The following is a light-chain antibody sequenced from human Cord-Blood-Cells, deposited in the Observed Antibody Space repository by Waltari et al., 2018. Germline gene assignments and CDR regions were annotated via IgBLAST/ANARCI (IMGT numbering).Light chain of an antibody. CDR1: VLAKKY. CDR3: YSAADNNLV. Sequence: SYELTQPSSVSVSPGQTARITCSGAVLAKKYARWFQQKPGQAPVLVIYKDSERPSGIPERFSGSSSGTTVTLTIGGAQVEDEADYYCYSAADNNLVFGTGTKVTVL. CDR2: KDS. V-gene: IGLV3-27*01. J-gene: IGLJ1*01.